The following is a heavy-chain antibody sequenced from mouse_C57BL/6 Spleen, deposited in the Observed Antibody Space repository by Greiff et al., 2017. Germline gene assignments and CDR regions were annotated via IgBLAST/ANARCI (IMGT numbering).Heavy chain of an antibody. CDR3: AHYYGSSWFAY. Sequence: QVQLKQPGAELVKPGASVKVSCKASGYTFTSYWMHWVKQRPGQGLEWIGRIHPSDSDTNYNQKFKGKATLTVDKSSSTASMQLSSLTSEDSAVYYCAHYYGSSWFAYWGQGTLVTVSA. CDR2: IHPSDSDT. D-gene: IGHD1-1*01. J-gene: IGHJ3*01. CDR1: GYTFTSYW. V-gene: IGHV1-74*01.